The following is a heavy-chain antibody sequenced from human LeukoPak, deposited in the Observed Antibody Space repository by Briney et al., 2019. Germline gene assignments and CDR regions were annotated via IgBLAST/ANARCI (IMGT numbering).Heavy chain of an antibody. D-gene: IGHD3-10*01. CDR2: IIPILGIA. Sequence: SVKVSCKASGGTFSSYAISWVRRAPGQGLEWMGRIIPILGIANYAQKFQGRVTITADKSTSTAYMELSSLRSEDTAVYYCARDQDGYYGEYDAFDIWGQGTMVTVSS. V-gene: IGHV1-69*04. CDR3: ARDQDGYYGEYDAFDI. J-gene: IGHJ3*02. CDR1: GGTFSSYA.